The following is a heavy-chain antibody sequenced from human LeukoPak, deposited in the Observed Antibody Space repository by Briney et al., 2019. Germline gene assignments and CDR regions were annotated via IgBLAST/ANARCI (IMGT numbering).Heavy chain of an antibody. Sequence: PGGSLRLSCAALGFTFSNYGMHWVRQAPGKGLEWVAVIWFDGTNKYYADSVKGRFTISRDNSRNTLYLQMNSLRAEDTAVYYCARDYTVTSYYLDFWGQGTLVTVSS. V-gene: IGHV3-33*01. CDR2: IWFDGTNK. D-gene: IGHD4-11*01. CDR3: ARDYTVTSYYLDF. CDR1: GFTFSNYG. J-gene: IGHJ4*02.